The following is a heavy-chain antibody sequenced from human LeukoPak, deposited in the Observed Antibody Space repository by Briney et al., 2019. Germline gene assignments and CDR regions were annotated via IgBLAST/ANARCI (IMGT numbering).Heavy chain of an antibody. J-gene: IGHJ5*02. D-gene: IGHD6-19*01. V-gene: IGHV6-1*01. CDR1: GDSVSSNSAA. Sequence: SQTLSLTCAISGDSVSSNSAAWNWIRQSPSRGLEWLGRTYYRSKWYNDYAVSVKSRITINPDTSKNQFSLQLNSVTPEDTAVYYCVRDPLGAAVAGKWFDPWGQGTLVTVSS. CDR2: TYYRSKWYN. CDR3: VRDPLGAAVAGKWFDP.